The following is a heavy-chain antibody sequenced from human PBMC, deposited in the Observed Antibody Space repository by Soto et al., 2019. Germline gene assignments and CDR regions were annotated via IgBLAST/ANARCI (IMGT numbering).Heavy chain of an antibody. V-gene: IGHV3-72*01. CDR2: IRKKVNSYTT. J-gene: IGHJ2*01. CDR1: GFIFSDQY. Sequence: PGGSLRLSCAASGFIFSDQYMDWVRQAPGKGLEWVGRIRKKVNSYTTEYAASVEGRFTVSRDDSKNSLYLQMNSLKTEDTAIYYCARDLGGAPYVDLWGRGTLVTVSS. CDR3: ARDLGGAPYVDL. D-gene: IGHD3-16*01.